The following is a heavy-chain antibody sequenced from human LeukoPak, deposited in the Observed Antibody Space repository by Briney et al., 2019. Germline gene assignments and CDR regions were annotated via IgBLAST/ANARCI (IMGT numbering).Heavy chain of an antibody. Sequence: SETLSLTCAVYGGSFSGYYWSWIRQPPGKGLEWIGEINHSGSTNYNPSLKSRVTMSVDTSKNQFSLKLSSVTAADTAVYYCARDGSRSYYASHWFDPWGQGTLLTVSS. J-gene: IGHJ5*02. D-gene: IGHD3-10*01. CDR2: INHSGST. CDR1: GGSFSGYY. CDR3: ARDGSRSYYASHWFDP. V-gene: IGHV4-34*01.